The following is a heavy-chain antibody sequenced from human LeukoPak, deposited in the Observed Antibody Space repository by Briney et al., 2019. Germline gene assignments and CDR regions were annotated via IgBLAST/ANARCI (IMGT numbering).Heavy chain of an antibody. J-gene: IGHJ4*02. CDR3: AKDGSSSWNYYFDY. V-gene: IGHV3-30*02. CDR1: GFTFTSYG. CDR2: IRYDGSNK. Sequence: PGGSLRLSCAASGFTFTSYGMHWVRQAPGKGLEWGAFIRYDGSNKDYADSVKGRFTISRDNSENTLYLQMNSLRAEDTAVYYCAKDGSSSWNYYFDYWGQGILVTVSS. D-gene: IGHD6-13*01.